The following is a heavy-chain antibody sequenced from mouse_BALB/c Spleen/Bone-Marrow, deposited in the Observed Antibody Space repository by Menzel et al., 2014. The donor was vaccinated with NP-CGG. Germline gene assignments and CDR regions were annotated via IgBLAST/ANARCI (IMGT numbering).Heavy chain of an antibody. CDR2: ISSGSSTI. D-gene: IGHD4-1*01. Sequence: EVKLMESGGGLVQPGGSRKLSCAASGFTFSSFGMHWVRQAPEKGLEWVAYISSGSSTIYYADTVKGRFTISRDNPKNTLFLQMTSLRSEDTAMYYCARSWEYCDVWGAGTTVTVSS. V-gene: IGHV5-17*02. J-gene: IGHJ1*01. CDR3: ARSWEYCDV. CDR1: GFTFSSFG.